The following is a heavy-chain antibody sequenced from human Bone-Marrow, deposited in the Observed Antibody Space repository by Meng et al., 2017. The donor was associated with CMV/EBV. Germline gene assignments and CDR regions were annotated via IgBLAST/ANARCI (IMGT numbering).Heavy chain of an antibody. CDR1: GFTFSDYY. CDR2: ISSSSSTI. Sequence: GESLKISCAASGFTFSDYYMNWVRQAPGKGLEWVSYISSSSSTIYYADSVKGRFTISRDNAKNSLYLQMNSLRAEDTAVYYCAREAGGIAASPKGGMDVWGQGTTVTVSS. V-gene: IGHV3-11*04. CDR3: AREAGGIAASPKGGMDV. D-gene: IGHD6-13*01. J-gene: IGHJ6*01.